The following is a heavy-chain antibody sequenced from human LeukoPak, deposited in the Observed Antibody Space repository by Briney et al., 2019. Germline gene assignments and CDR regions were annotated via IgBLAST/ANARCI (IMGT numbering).Heavy chain of an antibody. D-gene: IGHD3-3*01. J-gene: IGHJ4*02. CDR3: ARLDTIFGVAKGFDY. CDR2: ICYSGSI. CDR1: GGSISSGNYY. V-gene: IGHV4-31*03. Sequence: SETLSLTCTVSGGSISSGNYYWSWIRQHPGKGLEWIGNICYSGSIYYNPSLKSRVTISVDTSKNQFSLKVSSVIAADTAVYYCARLDTIFGVAKGFDYWGQGILVTVSS.